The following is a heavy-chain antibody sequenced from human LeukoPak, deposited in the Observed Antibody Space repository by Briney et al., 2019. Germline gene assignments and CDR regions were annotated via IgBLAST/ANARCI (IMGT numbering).Heavy chain of an antibody. J-gene: IGHJ3*02. Sequence: GGSLRLSCAASGFTFSSYSMNWVRHAPGKGLEWVSSISSSSSYIYYADSVKGRFTISRDNAKNSLYLQMNSLRAEDTAVYYCARQPLYSSSWYGDAFDIWGQGTMVTVSS. CDR1: GFTFSSYS. D-gene: IGHD6-13*01. CDR3: ARQPLYSSSWYGDAFDI. CDR2: ISSSSSYI. V-gene: IGHV3-21*01.